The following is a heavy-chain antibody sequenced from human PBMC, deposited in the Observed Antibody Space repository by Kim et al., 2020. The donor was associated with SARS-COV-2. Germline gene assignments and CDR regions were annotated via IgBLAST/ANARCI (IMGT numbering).Heavy chain of an antibody. Sequence: SETLSLTCTVSGGSISSSSYYWGWIRQPPGKGLEWIGSIYYSGSTYYNPSLKSRVTISVDTSKNQFSLKLSSVTAADTAVYYCASSDTAMVISGGDYWGQGTLVTVSS. CDR2: IYYSGST. CDR3: ASSDTAMVISGGDY. J-gene: IGHJ4*02. V-gene: IGHV4-39*07. D-gene: IGHD5-18*01. CDR1: GGSISSSSYY.